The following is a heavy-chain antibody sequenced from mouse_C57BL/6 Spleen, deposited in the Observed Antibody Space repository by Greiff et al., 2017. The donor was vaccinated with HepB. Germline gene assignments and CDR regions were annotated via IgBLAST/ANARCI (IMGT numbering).Heavy chain of an antibody. CDR1: GFSFTSYG. CDR3: AKDAMDY. CDR2: IWRGGST. Sequence: VKLMESGPGLVQPSQSLFITCTVPGFSFTSYGVHWVRQSPGKGLEWLGVIWRGGSTDYNAAFMSRLSITKDNSKSQVFCKMNSLQADDTAIYYCAKDAMDYWGQGTSVTVSS. J-gene: IGHJ4*01. V-gene: IGHV2-5*01.